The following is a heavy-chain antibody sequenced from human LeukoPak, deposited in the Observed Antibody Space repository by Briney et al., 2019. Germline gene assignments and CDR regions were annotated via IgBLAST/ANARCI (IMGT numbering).Heavy chain of an antibody. Sequence: ASVKVSCKASSYPFTRYGISWVRQAPGQGLEWMGWISGSNGNTNYAQKFLGRVTMTADTSTSTAYMELRSLTSDDTAVYYCARLSVSSWYPYLDYWGQGSLVTVSS. V-gene: IGHV1-18*01. CDR1: SYPFTRYG. J-gene: IGHJ4*02. D-gene: IGHD6-13*01. CDR3: ARLSVSSWYPYLDY. CDR2: ISGSNGNT.